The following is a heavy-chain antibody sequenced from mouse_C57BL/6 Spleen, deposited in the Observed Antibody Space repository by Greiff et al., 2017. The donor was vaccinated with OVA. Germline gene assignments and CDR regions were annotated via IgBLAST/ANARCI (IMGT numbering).Heavy chain of an antibody. D-gene: IGHD1-1*01. V-gene: IGHV14-4*01. J-gene: IGHJ1*03. Sequence: EVQLQQSGAELVRPGSSVKLSCTASGFNIKDDYMHWVKQRPEQGLEWIGWIDPENGDTEYASKFQGKATITADTSSNTAYLQLSSLTSEDTAVYYCTGYYGSSSYWYFDVWGTGTTVTVSS. CDR2: IDPENGDT. CDR3: TGYYGSSSYWYFDV. CDR1: GFNIKDDY.